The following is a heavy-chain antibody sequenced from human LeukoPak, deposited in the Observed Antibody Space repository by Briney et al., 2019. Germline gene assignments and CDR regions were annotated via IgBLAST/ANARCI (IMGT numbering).Heavy chain of an antibody. CDR3: ARDGSVNTGHHYFDY. Sequence: GASVKVSCKASGYTFTSYYMHWVRQAPGQGLEWMGIINPSGGSTSYAQKFQGRVTMTRDMSTSTVYMELSSLRSEDTAVYYCARDGSVNTGHHYFDYWGQGTLVTVSS. CDR1: GYTFTSYY. V-gene: IGHV1-46*01. J-gene: IGHJ4*02. CDR2: INPSGGST.